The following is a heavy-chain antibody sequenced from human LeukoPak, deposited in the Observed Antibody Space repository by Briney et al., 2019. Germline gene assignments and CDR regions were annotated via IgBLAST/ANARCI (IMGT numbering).Heavy chain of an antibody. CDR2: ISSSGSTI. CDR3: ANLRSSSWHPVDY. V-gene: IGHV3-11*04. CDR1: GFTFSDYY. J-gene: IGHJ4*02. Sequence: GGSLRLSSAASGFTFSDYYMSWIRQAPGKGLEWVSYISSSGSTIYYADSVKGRFTFSRDNAKNSLYLQINSLRAEDTAVYYCANLRSSSWHPVDYWGQGTLVTVSS. D-gene: IGHD6-13*01.